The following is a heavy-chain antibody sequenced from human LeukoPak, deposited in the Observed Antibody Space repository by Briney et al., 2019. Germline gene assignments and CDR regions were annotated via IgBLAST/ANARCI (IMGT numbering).Heavy chain of an antibody. V-gene: IGHV3-15*01. D-gene: IGHD2-2*01. CDR1: GFTFSNAW. CDR3: ATVLIFFGYQNYYMDV. CDR2: IKSKTYGGTT. J-gene: IGHJ6*03. Sequence: PGGSLRLSCAASGFTFSNAWMSWVRQAPGKGLEWVGRIKSKTYGGTTDYAAPVKGRFTISRDDSKNTLYLQMNSLKTEDTAVYYCATVLIFFGYQNYYMDVWGKGTTVTISS.